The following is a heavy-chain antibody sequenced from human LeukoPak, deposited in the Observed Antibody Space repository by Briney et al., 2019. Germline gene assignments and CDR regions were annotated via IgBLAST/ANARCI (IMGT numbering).Heavy chain of an antibody. J-gene: IGHJ4*02. V-gene: IGHV4-30-4*01. D-gene: IGHD2-15*01. CDR1: LGSLSSGVYY. CDR2: IYYSGST. CDR3: AGSYRVFDY. Sequence: SETLSLTRTFSLGSLSSGVYYRSWIRQPPGKGLEWIGYIYYSGSTYYNPSLKSRVTISVDTPKNQFSLKLSSVTAADTAVYYCAGSYRVFDYWGQGTLVTVSS.